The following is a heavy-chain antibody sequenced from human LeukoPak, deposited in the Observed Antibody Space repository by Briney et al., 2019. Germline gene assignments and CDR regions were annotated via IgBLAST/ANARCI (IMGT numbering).Heavy chain of an antibody. Sequence: GGSLSLSCAASGFTVSSYYMSWVRQAPGKGLEWVSVIYSGGSTYYADSVKGRFTISRDNYKNTFYLQMNSLRAEDTAVYYCVRDFVSSSWMGYWGQGTLVTVSS. J-gene: IGHJ4*02. CDR2: IYSGGST. D-gene: IGHD6-13*01. V-gene: IGHV3-53*01. CDR1: GFTVSSYY. CDR3: VRDFVSSSWMGY.